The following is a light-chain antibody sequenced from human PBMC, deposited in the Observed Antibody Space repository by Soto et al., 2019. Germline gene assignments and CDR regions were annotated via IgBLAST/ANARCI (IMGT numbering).Light chain of an antibody. J-gene: IGKJ4*01. V-gene: IGKV3D-15*01. CDR3: QQYNDWPLT. Sequence: EIVMTQSPATLSVSPGERATLSCRASQSVSSRLLAWYQQKPGQAPRLLIYGASTRATGIPARFSGSGSGTEFTLTISSLQSEDFAVYYCQQYNDWPLTFGGGTKVEIK. CDR2: GAS. CDR1: QSVSSR.